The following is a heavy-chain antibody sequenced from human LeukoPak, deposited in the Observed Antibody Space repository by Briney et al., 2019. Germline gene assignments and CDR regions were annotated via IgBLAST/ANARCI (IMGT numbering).Heavy chain of an antibody. CDR1: GYTFTGYY. CDR3: ARSWSFYGSGSYYNECYFDY. J-gene: IGHJ4*02. D-gene: IGHD3-10*01. V-gene: IGHV1-2*02. CDR2: INPNSGGT. Sequence: ASVKVSCKASGYTFTGYYMHWVRQAPGQGLEWMGWINPNSGGTNYAQKFQGRVTMTRDTSISTAYMELSRLRSDDTAVYYCARSWSFYGSGSYYNECYFDYWGQGTLVTVSS.